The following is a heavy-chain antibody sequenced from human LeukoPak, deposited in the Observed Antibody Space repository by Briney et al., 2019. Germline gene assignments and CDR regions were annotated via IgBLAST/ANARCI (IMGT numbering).Heavy chain of an antibody. V-gene: IGHV3-23*01. CDR3: AKDYLWFGELLYYFDY. Sequence: PGGSLRLSCAASGFTFSSYAMSWVRQAPGKGLEWVSAISGSGGSTYYADSVKGRFTISRDNSKNTLYLQMNSLRAEDTAVYYCAKDYLWFGELLYYFDYWGQGTLVTVSS. J-gene: IGHJ4*02. D-gene: IGHD3-10*01. CDR2: ISGSGGST. CDR1: GFTFSSYA.